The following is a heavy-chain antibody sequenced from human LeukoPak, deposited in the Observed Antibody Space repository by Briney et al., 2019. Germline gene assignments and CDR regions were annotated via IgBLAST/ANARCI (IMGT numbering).Heavy chain of an antibody. CDR2: IYHSGST. D-gene: IGHD3-22*01. Sequence: PSETLSLTRAVSGGSISSSNWWSWVRQPPGKGLEWIGEIYHSGSTNYNPSLKSRVTISVDKSKNQFSLKLSSVTAADTAVYYCARKNRYYYDSSGYYMYYFDYWGQGTLVTVSS. CDR1: GGSISSSNW. J-gene: IGHJ4*02. V-gene: IGHV4-4*02. CDR3: ARKNRYYYDSSGYYMYYFDY.